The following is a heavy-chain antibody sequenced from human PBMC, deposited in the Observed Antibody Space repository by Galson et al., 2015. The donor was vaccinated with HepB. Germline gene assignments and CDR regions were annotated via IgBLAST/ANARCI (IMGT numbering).Heavy chain of an antibody. D-gene: IGHD3-10*01. CDR3: ASDCDGSGSIYNMMGY. J-gene: IGHJ4*02. V-gene: IGHV3-30*04. CDR2: ISHDEKNK. CDR1: GFTFSRHA. Sequence: SLRLSCAASGFTFSRHAFHWVRQAPGKGLEWVALISHDEKNKYYADSVRGRFSISRDNSRDTVYLQVNSLRDEDTAVYYCASDCDGSGSIYNMMGYWVQGTLVTVSS.